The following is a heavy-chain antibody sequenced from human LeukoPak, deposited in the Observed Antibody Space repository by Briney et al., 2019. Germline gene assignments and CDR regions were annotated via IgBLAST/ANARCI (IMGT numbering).Heavy chain of an antibody. CDR3: AKAGCSGGTCYSIYWFDP. CDR2: ISGSGGTI. CDR1: GFTFSSYA. J-gene: IGHJ5*02. Sequence: PGGSLRLSCEASGFTFSSYAMSWVRQAPGKGLEWVSSISGSGGTIHYADSVKGRFTISRDNSKNTLYLQMNSLRAEDTALYYCAKAGCSGGTCYSIYWFDPWGQGTLVTVSS. V-gene: IGHV3-23*01. D-gene: IGHD2-15*01.